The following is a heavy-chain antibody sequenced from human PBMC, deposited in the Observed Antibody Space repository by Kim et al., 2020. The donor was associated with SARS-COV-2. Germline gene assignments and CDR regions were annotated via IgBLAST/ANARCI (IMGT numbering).Heavy chain of an antibody. CDR1: GFTFSSYA. Sequence: GGSLRLSCAASGFTFSSYAMSWVRQAPGKGLEWVSAISGSGGSTYYADSVKGRLTISRDNSKNTLYLQMNSLRAEETAVYYCAKADTAMAPYNWVDPWGQGTLVTVSS. J-gene: IGHJ5*02. CDR2: ISGSGGST. CDR3: AKADTAMAPYNWVDP. D-gene: IGHD5-18*01. V-gene: IGHV3-23*01.